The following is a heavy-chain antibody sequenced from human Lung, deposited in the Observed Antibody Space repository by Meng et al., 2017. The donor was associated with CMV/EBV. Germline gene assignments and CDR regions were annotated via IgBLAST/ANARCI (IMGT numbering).Heavy chain of an antibody. V-gene: IGHV3-15*01. CDR3: TTDVRKEEIATIMDYFDY. CDR2: IKSKTDGGTT. J-gene: IGHJ4*02. Sequence: GESLKISCAASGFTFSNAWMSWVRQAPGKGLEWVGRIKSKTDGGTTDYAAHVKGRFTISRDDSKNTLYLQMNSLKTEDTAVYYCTTDVRKEEIATIMDYFDYWGQGTLVTVSS. CDR1: GFTFSNAW. D-gene: IGHD5-24*01.